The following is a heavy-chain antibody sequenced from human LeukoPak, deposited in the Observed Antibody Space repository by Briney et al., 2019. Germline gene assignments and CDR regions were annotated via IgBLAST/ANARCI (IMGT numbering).Heavy chain of an antibody. D-gene: IGHD6-19*01. CDR2: IYYSGST. CDR3: ARRPSPYSSGWYRFGDAFDI. Sequence: SETLSLTCTVSGGSTSSYYWSWIRQPPGKGLEWIGYIYYSGSTNYNPSLKSRVTISVDTSKNQFSLKLSSVTAADTAVYYCARRPSPYSSGWYRFGDAFDIWGQGTMVTVSS. V-gene: IGHV4-59*01. J-gene: IGHJ3*02. CDR1: GGSTSSYY.